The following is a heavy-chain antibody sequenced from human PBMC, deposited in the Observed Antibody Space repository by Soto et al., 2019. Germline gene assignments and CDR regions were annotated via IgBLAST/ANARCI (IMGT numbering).Heavy chain of an antibody. CDR2: MNSDGSSI. CDR1: GYTFGNHW. D-gene: IGHD1-1*01. V-gene: IGHV3-74*01. J-gene: IGHJ3*02. Sequence: GGSLRLSCAVAGYTFGNHWIHWVRQAPGKGLEWVSRMNSDGSSINYADSVKGRFTVSRDNAKNTLYLQMNSLRAEDTAVYYCARSPIGGYWTDNDAFDIWGQGTMVTVSS. CDR3: ARSPIGGYWTDNDAFDI.